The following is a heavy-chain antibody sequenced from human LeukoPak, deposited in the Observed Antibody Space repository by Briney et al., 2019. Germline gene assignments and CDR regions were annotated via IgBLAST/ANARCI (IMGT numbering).Heavy chain of an antibody. J-gene: IGHJ6*03. CDR2: IRYDGSNK. D-gene: IGHD3-22*01. CDR3: AKDDSSGYYDYYYMDV. CDR1: GFTVSSNY. V-gene: IGHV3-30*02. Sequence: GGSLRLSCAASGFTVSSNYMSWVRQAPGKGLEWVAFIRYDGSNKYYADSVKGRFTISRDNSKNTLYLQMNSLRAEDTAVYYCAKDDSSGYYDYYYMDVWGKGTTVTVSS.